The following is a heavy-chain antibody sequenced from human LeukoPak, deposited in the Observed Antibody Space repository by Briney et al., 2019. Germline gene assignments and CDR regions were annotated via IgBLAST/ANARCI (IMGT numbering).Heavy chain of an antibody. V-gene: IGHV3-30-3*02. J-gene: IGHJ4*02. Sequence: GRSLRLSCAASGFTFSNYAMHWVRQAPGKGLEWVALISYDEHTIWYLDSVKGRFAISRDNSRNTLYLQMDSLRTDDTAVYYCAKMNLESTIHGDFDYWGQGTLVAVSS. D-gene: IGHD5/OR15-5a*01. CDR2: ISYDEHTI. CDR3: AKMNLESTIHGDFDY. CDR1: GFTFSNYA.